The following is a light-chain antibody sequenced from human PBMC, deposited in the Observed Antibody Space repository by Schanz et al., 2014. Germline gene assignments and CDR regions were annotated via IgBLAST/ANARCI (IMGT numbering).Light chain of an antibody. J-gene: IGLJ3*02. CDR1: SSDVGSYNL. V-gene: IGLV2-14*02. CDR2: EGS. Sequence: QSALTQPASVSGSPGQSITISCTGTSSDVGSYNLVSWYQQHPSKAQKLMIYEGSKRPSGVSNRFSGSKSANEASLTLSGVQAEDEADYYCSSYATASTVFGGGTKLTVL. CDR3: SSYATASTV.